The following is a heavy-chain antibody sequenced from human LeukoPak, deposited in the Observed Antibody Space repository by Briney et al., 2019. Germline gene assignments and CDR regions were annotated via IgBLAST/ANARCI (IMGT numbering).Heavy chain of an antibody. J-gene: IGHJ6*01. CDR2: LSGSGGST. CDR1: GFPFNSYA. V-gene: IGHV3-23*01. D-gene: IGHD2-15*01. Sequence: GGSLRLSCAASGFPFNSYAMNWIRQAPGKGLQCVSGLSGSGGSTYYADSVQGRFTISRDNSKNTLYVQMNSLRAEATAVYYCAKGRGWFYGMDGGGQGTTVTVSS. CDR3: AKGRGWFYGMDG.